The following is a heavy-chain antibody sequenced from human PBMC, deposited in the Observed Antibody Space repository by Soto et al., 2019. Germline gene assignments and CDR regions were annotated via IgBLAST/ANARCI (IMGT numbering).Heavy chain of an antibody. V-gene: IGHV3-30*18. Sequence: QVQLVESGGGVVQPGRSLRLSCAASGFTFSSYGMHWVRQAPGKGLEWVAVISYDGSNKYYADSVKGRFTISRNNSKNRLYVQMNSLRADDTAVYYCAKDHSSGWYDYYYGMDVWGQGTTVTVSS. CDR1: GFTFSSYG. CDR3: AKDHSSGWYDYYYGMDV. CDR2: ISYDGSNK. J-gene: IGHJ6*02. D-gene: IGHD6-19*01.